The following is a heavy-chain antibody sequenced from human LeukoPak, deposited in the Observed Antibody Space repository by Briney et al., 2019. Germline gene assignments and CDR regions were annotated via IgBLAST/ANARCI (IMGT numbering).Heavy chain of an antibody. CDR3: ARDGAYYDILTGYYTSNWFDP. V-gene: IGHV4-39*02. CDR1: GGSISSSSYY. D-gene: IGHD3-9*01. J-gene: IGHJ5*02. Sequence: SETLSLTCTVSGGSISSSSYYWGWIRQPPGKGLEWIGSIYYSGSTYYNPSLKSRVTISVDTSKNQFSLKVSSVTAADTAVYYCARDGAYYDILTGYYTSNWFDPWGQGTLVTVSS. CDR2: IYYSGST.